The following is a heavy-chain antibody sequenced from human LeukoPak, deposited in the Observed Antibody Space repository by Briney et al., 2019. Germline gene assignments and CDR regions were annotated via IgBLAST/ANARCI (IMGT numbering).Heavy chain of an antibody. CDR1: GGSISSYY. V-gene: IGHV4-59*01. CDR2: IYYSGST. CDR3: ARAGVGGIRD. J-gene: IGHJ4*02. D-gene: IGHD2-15*01. Sequence: PSETLSLTCTVSGGSISSYYWSWIRQPPGKRLEWIGYIYYSGSTNYNPSLKSRVTISVDTSKNQFSLKLSSVTAADTAMYYCARAGVGGIRDWGQGTLVTVSS.